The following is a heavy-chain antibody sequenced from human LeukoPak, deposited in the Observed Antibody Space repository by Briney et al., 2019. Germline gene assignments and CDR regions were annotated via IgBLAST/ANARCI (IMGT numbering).Heavy chain of an antibody. D-gene: IGHD3-16*02. CDR2: INSDGSST. Sequence: GGSLRLSCAASGFTFSSYWMHWVRQAPGKGLVWVSRINSDGSSTSYADSVKGRFTISRDNAKSTLYLQMNGLRAEDTAVYYCASMITFGGVIVAPGGQGTLVTVSS. J-gene: IGHJ4*02. V-gene: IGHV3-74*01. CDR1: GFTFSSYW. CDR3: ASMITFGGVIVAP.